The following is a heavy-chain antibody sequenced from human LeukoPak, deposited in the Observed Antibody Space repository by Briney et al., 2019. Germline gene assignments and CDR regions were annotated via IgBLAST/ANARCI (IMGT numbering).Heavy chain of an antibody. Sequence: ASVKVSCKASGYTFTSYYMHWVRQAPGQGLEWMGIINPSGGSTSYAQKFQGRVTMTRVTSTSTVYMELSSLRSEDTAVYYCARDGWEGATTTFYYYYYGMDVWGQGTTVTVSS. V-gene: IGHV1-46*01. CDR2: INPSGGST. J-gene: IGHJ6*02. D-gene: IGHD1-26*01. CDR3: ARDGWEGATTTFYYYYYGMDV. CDR1: GYTFTSYY.